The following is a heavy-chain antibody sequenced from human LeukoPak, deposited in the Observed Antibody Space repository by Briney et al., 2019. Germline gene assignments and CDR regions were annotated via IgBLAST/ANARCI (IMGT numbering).Heavy chain of an antibody. V-gene: IGHV3-7*03. CDR2: IKQDGSEM. CDR1: GFTFSSYW. CDR3: VRSPFSNGY. J-gene: IGHJ4*02. D-gene: IGHD4-11*01. Sequence: GGSLRLSCAASGFTFSSYWLTWVRQAPGKGLEWVANIKQDGSEMYYVDSVKGRFTISRDNAKNSLYLQMNSLRAEDTAVYYCVRSPFSNGYWGQGTLVTVSS.